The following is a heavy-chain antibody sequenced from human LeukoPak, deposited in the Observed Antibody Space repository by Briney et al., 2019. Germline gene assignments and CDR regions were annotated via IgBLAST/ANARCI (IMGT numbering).Heavy chain of an antibody. D-gene: IGHD6-19*01. Sequence: PGGSLRLSCAASGFTVSSNYMSWVRKAPGKGLEWVSVIYSGGSTYYADSVKGRFTISRDNSKNTLYLQMNSLRAEDTAVYYCARRIAVAGTAYYYGMDVWGQGTTVTVSS. CDR3: ARRIAVAGTAYYYGMDV. J-gene: IGHJ6*02. V-gene: IGHV3-53*01. CDR2: IYSGGST. CDR1: GFTVSSNY.